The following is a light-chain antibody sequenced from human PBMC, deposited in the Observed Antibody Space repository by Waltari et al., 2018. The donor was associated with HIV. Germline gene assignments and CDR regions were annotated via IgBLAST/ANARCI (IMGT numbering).Light chain of an antibody. V-gene: IGKV3-11*01. Sequence: EIVLTQSPATLSLSPGERATLSYRASQSVSIYLAWYQQKPGQPPRLLIYDASNRATAIPARFSGSGSETDFTLTISSLEPEDFAVYYCQQRSRWPPAYTFGQGTKLEIK. CDR1: QSVSIY. CDR3: QQRSRWPPAYT. J-gene: IGKJ2*01. CDR2: DAS.